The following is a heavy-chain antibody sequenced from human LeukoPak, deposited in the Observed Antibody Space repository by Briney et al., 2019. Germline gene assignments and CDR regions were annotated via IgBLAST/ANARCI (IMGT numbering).Heavy chain of an antibody. CDR1: GGSINSGGYF. J-gene: IGHJ3*01. CDR2: IYYSGST. V-gene: IGHV4-31*03. D-gene: IGHD3-22*01. Sequence: SQTLSLTCTVSGGSINSGGYFWSWVRQHPGKGLEWIGYIYYSGSTYYNPSLKSRVTISVDTSKNQFSLKLSSVTAADTAVYYCARDSYGSSGLPGAFDLWGQGTMVTVSS. CDR3: ARDSYGSSGLPGAFDL.